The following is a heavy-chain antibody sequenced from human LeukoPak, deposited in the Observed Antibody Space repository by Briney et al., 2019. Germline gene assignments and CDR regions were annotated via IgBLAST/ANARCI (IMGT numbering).Heavy chain of an antibody. CDR3: AKVIAVAGVFDY. CDR2: ISGSGGST. Sequence: GGSLRLSCAASGFTVSSNYMSWVRQAPGKGLEWVSAISGSGGSTYYADSVKGRFTISRDNSKNTLYLQMNSLRAEDTAVYYCAKVIAVAGVFDYWGQGTLVTVSS. CDR1: GFTVSSNY. D-gene: IGHD6-19*01. J-gene: IGHJ4*02. V-gene: IGHV3-23*01.